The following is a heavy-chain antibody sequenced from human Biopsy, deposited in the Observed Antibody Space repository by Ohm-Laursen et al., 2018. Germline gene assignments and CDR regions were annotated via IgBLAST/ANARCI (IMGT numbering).Heavy chain of an antibody. Sequence: GTLSLTCAVSGGSISSYYWTWIRQPPGKGLEWIGDVYYSGSTNRNPSLKSRVTILVDTSKNQFSLKLSSVTAADTAVYYCARLGSGDYFPTFFDFWGQGALVTVSS. CDR1: GGSISSYY. CDR2: VYYSGST. D-gene: IGHD5-12*01. J-gene: IGHJ4*02. CDR3: ARLGSGDYFPTFFDF. V-gene: IGHV4-59*12.